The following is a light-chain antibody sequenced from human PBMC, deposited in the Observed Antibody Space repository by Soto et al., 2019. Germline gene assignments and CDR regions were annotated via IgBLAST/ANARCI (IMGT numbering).Light chain of an antibody. V-gene: IGKV1-39*01. CDR2: AAS. CDR3: QQSYSTPWT. Sequence: DIQMTQSPSSLSESVGDRVTITCRASQSISSDLKWYQQKPGKAPKLLIYAASSLQSGVPSRFSGSGSGTDFTLTISSLQPEDFATYYCQQSYSTPWTFGQGTKVEIK. J-gene: IGKJ1*01. CDR1: QSISSD.